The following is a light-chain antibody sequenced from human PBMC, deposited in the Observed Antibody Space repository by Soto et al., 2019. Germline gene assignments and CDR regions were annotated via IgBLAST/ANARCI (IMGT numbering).Light chain of an antibody. V-gene: IGLV2-14*01. CDR1: SRDVGGYNY. CDR2: EVS. J-gene: IGLJ1*01. Sequence: QSALTQPAAVSGSPGQSITISCTGSSRDVGGYNYVSWYQQHPAKAPKLIIYEVSNRPSGVSNRFSGSKSGNTASLTVSGLQAEDEADYYCSSYAGSNNYVFGTGTKLTVL. CDR3: SSYAGSNNYV.